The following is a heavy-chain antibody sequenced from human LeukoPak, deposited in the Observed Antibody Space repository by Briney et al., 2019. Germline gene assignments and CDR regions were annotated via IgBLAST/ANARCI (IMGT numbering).Heavy chain of an antibody. CDR1: GFTVSTYA. CDR2: IRSGSTYI. V-gene: IGHV3-21*01. D-gene: IGHD3-22*01. CDR3: ARDWAVNYYDSSGYQGYFDY. Sequence: SGGSLRLSCAASGFTVSTYAMTWVRQAPGKRLEWVSSIRSGSTYIYYADSVKGRFTISRDNAKNSLYLQMNSLRAEDTAVYYCARDWAVNYYDSSGYQGYFDYWGQGTLVTVSS. J-gene: IGHJ4*02.